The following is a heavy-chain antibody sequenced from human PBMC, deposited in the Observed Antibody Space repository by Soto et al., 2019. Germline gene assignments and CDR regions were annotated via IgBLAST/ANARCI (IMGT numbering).Heavy chain of an antibody. Sequence: QVQLLKSGAELKKPGASVKVSCKASGYIFTGYYMHWVRQAPGQGLEWMGWINPNSVDTNYTQKFQVWVTMTRDTSISTAYMELSRMRSDDTAVYYCATSRISIAVAGETEYYFDYWGQGTLVTVSS. CDR1: GYIFTGYY. CDR2: INPNSVDT. CDR3: ATSRISIAVAGETEYYFDY. J-gene: IGHJ4*02. V-gene: IGHV1-2*04. D-gene: IGHD6-19*01.